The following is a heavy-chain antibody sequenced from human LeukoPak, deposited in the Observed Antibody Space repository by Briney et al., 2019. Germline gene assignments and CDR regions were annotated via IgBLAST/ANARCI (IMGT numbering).Heavy chain of an antibody. CDR1: GYTFTGYY. J-gene: IGHJ4*02. CDR2: INPNSGGT. D-gene: IGHD3-10*01. CDR3: ASSNYYGSGSYYTPVGY. V-gene: IGHV1-2*02. Sequence: GASVKLSCKASGYTFTGYYMHWVRQAPGQGLEWMGWINPNSGGTNYAQKFQGRVTMTRDTSISTAYMELSRLRSDDTAVYYCASSNYYGSGSYYTPVGYWGQGTLVTVSS.